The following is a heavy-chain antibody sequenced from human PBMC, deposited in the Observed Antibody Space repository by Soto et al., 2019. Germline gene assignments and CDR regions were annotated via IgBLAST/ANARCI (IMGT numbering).Heavy chain of an antibody. J-gene: IGHJ4*02. D-gene: IGHD6-6*01. Sequence: QVQLVQSGAEVKTPGSSVKVSCKASGGTFSSYAISWVRQAPGQGLEWMGVLIPIFGTANYAQKFQDRVTITAAESTSTAYMELSSLRSEDAAVYYFARGEQLVRYFGYWGQGPLVPVSS. CDR2: LIPIFGTA. V-gene: IGHV1-69*01. CDR1: GGTFSSYA. CDR3: ARGEQLVRYFGY.